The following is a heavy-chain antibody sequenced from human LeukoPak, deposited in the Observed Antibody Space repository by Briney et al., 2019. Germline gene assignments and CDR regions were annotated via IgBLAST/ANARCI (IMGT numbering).Heavy chain of an antibody. Sequence: GGSLRLSCVASGFTFSSYSMNWVRQAPGKGLEWVSSISFSGNYIYYADSMRGRITLSRDNAKNSLFLQMNSLRAEDTAVYYCARRASTERGHSYGLDYWGQGTLVTVSS. CDR2: ISFSGNYI. CDR1: GFTFSSYS. V-gene: IGHV3-21*01. J-gene: IGHJ4*02. CDR3: ARRASTERGHSYGLDY. D-gene: IGHD5-18*01.